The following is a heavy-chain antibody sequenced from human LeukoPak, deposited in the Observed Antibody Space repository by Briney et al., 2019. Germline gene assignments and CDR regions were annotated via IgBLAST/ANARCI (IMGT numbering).Heavy chain of an antibody. Sequence: ASLKDSSIHPRHTLTVYYLYTVPPTPGRGLEWMGWCNPNNGGTNYAEKFQGRLRKTRDTSISTAFMELSRLTSDDTAVYYCARSVHQCETNFDYWGQGTLVTVSS. D-gene: IGHD5/OR15-5a*01. CDR3: ARSVHQCETNFDY. V-gene: IGHV1-2*02. CDR2: CNPNNGGT. J-gene: IGHJ4*02. CDR1: RHTLTVYY.